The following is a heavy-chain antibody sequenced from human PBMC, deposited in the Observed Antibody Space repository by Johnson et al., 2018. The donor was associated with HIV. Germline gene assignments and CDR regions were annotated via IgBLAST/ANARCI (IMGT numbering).Heavy chain of an antibody. CDR2: ISYDEIDK. Sequence: QVQLVESGGGVVQPGRSLRLSCAASGFTFSSYAMHRVRQAPGKGLEWVAVISYDEIDKYYADSVTGRFTVSRDNSKNTLYLQMNSLRGEDTAVYYCARGRNYDYVWGSDRHGLDAVDIWGQGTMVTVSS. CDR1: GFTFSSYA. D-gene: IGHD3-16*02. V-gene: IGHV3-30*03. CDR3: ARGRNYDYVWGSDRHGLDAVDI. J-gene: IGHJ3*02.